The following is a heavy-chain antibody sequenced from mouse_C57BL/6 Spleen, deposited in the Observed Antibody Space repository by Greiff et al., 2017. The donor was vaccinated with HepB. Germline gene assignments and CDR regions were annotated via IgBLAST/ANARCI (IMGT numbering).Heavy chain of an antibody. D-gene: IGHD2-4*01. Sequence: QVQLQQPGAELVRPGSSVKLSCKASGYTFTSYWMDWVKQRPGQGLEWIGNIYPSDSETHYNQKFKDKATLTVDKSSSTAYMQLSSLTSEDSAVYYCARRAYDYDGVADWGQGTLVTVSA. CDR2: IYPSDSET. J-gene: IGHJ3*01. CDR1: GYTFTSYW. CDR3: ARRAYDYDGVAD. V-gene: IGHV1-61*01.